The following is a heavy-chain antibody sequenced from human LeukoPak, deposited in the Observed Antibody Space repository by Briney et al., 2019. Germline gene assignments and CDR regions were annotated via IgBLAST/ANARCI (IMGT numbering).Heavy chain of an antibody. Sequence: SETLSLTCAVYGGSFSGYHWSWIRQPPGKGLEWIGEINHSGSTNYNPSLKSRVTISVDTSKNQFSLRLRSVTAADTAVYYCARVEYGDYVFDPWGQGTQVIVSS. D-gene: IGHD4-17*01. CDR1: GGSFSGYH. CDR3: ARVEYGDYVFDP. CDR2: INHSGST. V-gene: IGHV4-34*01. J-gene: IGHJ5*02.